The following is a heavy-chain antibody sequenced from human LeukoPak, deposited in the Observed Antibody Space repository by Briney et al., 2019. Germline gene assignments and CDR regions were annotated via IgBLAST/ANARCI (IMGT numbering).Heavy chain of an antibody. CDR2: ISGSGGST. D-gene: IGHD2-15*01. CDR3: AKVPAGYCSGGSCYSVFDY. Sequence: GGSLRLSCAASGFTFSSYAMSWVRLAPGKGLEWVSGISGSGGSTYYADSVKGRFTISRDNSKNTLYLQMNTLRAEDTAVYYCAKVPAGYCSGGSCYSVFDYWGQGTLVTVSS. V-gene: IGHV3-23*01. J-gene: IGHJ4*02. CDR1: GFTFSSYA.